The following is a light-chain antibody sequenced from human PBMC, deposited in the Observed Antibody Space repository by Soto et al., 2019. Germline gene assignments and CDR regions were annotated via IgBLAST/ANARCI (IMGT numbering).Light chain of an antibody. CDR1: HSINTSF. V-gene: IGKV3-20*01. Sequence: EIVMTQSPGTLSLSPGDRATLSCRASHSINTSFLAWFQQKPGQAPRLLIYGASRRATGIPDRFSGSGSGTDFTLAISRLEPEDFAVYYCQQYGSSSWTFGQGTKV. J-gene: IGKJ1*01. CDR2: GAS. CDR3: QQYGSSSWT.